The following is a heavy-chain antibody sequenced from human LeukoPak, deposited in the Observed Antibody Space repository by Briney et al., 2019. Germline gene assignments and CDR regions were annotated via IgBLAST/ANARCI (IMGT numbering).Heavy chain of an antibody. CDR2: ISSSGSTI. V-gene: IGHV3-11*01. J-gene: IGHJ4*02. CDR1: GFTFSDYY. Sequence: LGGSLRLSCAASGFTFSDYYMSWISQAPGKGLEWVSYISSSGSTIYYADSVKGRFTISRDNAKNSLYLQMNSLRAEDTAVYYCTRVTDYYDILTGYYSYYFDYWGQGTLVTVSS. CDR3: TRVTDYYDILTGYYSYYFDY. D-gene: IGHD3-9*01.